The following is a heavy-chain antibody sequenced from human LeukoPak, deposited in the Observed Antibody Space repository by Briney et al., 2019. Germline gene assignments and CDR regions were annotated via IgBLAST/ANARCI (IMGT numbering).Heavy chain of an antibody. V-gene: IGHV3-49*04. D-gene: IGHD4-23*01. J-gene: IGHJ3*02. Sequence: GGSLRLSCTASGFTFGDYAMSWVRQAPGKGLEWVGFIRSKAYGGTTEYAASVKGRFTISRDDSKSIAYLQMNSLKTEDTAVYYCTRTTVVADAFDIWGQGTMVTVSS. CDR2: IRSKAYGGTT. CDR3: TRTTVVADAFDI. CDR1: GFTFGDYA.